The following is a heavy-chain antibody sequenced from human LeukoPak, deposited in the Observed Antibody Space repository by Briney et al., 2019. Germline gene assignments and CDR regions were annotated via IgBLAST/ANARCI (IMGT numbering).Heavy chain of an antibody. CDR1: GFNFNDAW. CDR3: TAGLGKTDDDS. V-gene: IGHV3-15*01. CDR2: VRTTAESETT. D-gene: IGHD4-11*01. Sequence: GGSLRLSCEGSGFNFNDAWMSWIRQAPGKGLEWVGRVRTTAESETTDYGAPVRGRFIISRDDSKSMVYLQMNRLETEDTAIYYCTAGLGKTDDDSWGQGTLVTVSS. J-gene: IGHJ4*02.